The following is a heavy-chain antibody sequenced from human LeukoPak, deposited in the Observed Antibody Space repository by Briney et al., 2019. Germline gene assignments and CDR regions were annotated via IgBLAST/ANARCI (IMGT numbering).Heavy chain of an antibody. V-gene: IGHV1-69*04. J-gene: IGHJ3*02. D-gene: IGHD3-3*01. Sequence: ASVKVSCKASGYTFTSYGISWVRQAPGQGLEWMGRIIPILGIANYAQKFQGRVTITADKSTSTAYMELSSLRSEDTAVYYCARDRNFWSGYYRVDAFDIWGQGTMVTVSS. CDR3: ARDRNFWSGYYRVDAFDI. CDR1: GYTFTSYG. CDR2: IIPILGIA.